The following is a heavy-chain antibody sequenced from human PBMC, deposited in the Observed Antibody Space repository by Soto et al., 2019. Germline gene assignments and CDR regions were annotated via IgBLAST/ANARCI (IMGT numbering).Heavy chain of an antibody. D-gene: IGHD3-22*01. CDR3: ARGAYYDSTGYYPY. J-gene: IGHJ4*02. V-gene: IGHV4-39*01. Sequence: SETLSLTCTVSGGSISSSTYYWGWMRQPPGKGLEWIARFFIGGNTYYNPSLKSRVTISVDTSKNQFSLKLSSVTAADTAVYFCARGAYYDSTGYYPYWGQGPLVTVCS. CDR2: FFIGGNT. CDR1: GGSISSSTYY.